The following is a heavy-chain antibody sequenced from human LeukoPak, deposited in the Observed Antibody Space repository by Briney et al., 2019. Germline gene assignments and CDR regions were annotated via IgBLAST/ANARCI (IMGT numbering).Heavy chain of an antibody. CDR3: ARVGITMVRGVIITSSPYFDY. D-gene: IGHD3-10*01. V-gene: IGHV1-18*04. CDR1: GYTFTNYG. Sequence: ASVKVSCEASGYTFTNYGISWVRQAPGRGLQWMGWISANNGDTNFAQKLQGRVTMTTDTSTSTAYMELSRLRSDDTAVYYCARVGITMVRGVIITSSPYFDYWGQGTLVTVSS. CDR2: ISANNGDT. J-gene: IGHJ4*02.